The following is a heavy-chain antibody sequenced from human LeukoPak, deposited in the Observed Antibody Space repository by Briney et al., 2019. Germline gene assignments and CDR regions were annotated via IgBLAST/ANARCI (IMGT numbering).Heavy chain of an antibody. Sequence: SETLSLTCAVYGGSFSGYYWSWIRQPPGKGLEWIGEINHSGSTNYNPSLKSRVTISVDTSKNQFSLKLSSVTAADTAVYYCARDFFSGSYPTGGFDPWGQGTLVTVSS. V-gene: IGHV4-34*01. CDR1: GGSFSGYY. CDR3: ARDFFSGSYPTGGFDP. J-gene: IGHJ5*02. D-gene: IGHD1-26*01. CDR2: INHSGST.